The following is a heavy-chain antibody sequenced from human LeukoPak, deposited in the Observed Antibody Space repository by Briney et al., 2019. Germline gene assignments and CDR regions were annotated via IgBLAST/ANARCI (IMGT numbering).Heavy chain of an antibody. J-gene: IGHJ4*02. V-gene: IGHV3-30*18. Sequence: GRSLRLSCAASGFTFSSYGMHWVRQAPGKGLEWVAVISYDGSNKYYADSVKGRFTISRDNAKNTLYLQMNSLRAEDTAVYYCAKDYEPYCSSTSCSGQGYWGQGTLVTVSS. D-gene: IGHD2-2*01. CDR1: GFTFSSYG. CDR3: AKDYEPYCSSTSCSGQGY. CDR2: ISYDGSNK.